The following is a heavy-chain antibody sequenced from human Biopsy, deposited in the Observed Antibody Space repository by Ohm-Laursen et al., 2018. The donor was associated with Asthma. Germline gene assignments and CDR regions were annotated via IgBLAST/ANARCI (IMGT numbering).Heavy chain of an antibody. D-gene: IGHD6-19*01. CDR1: GGTFSNFA. CDR2: IMTVFGTT. CDR3: ARCQVGYSSGWSLLLKKIYYSGMDV. V-gene: IGHV1-69*01. J-gene: IGHJ6*02. Sequence: SSVKVSCKVPGGTFSNFAISWVRQAPGQGLEWLGGIMTVFGTTNYAQKFQGRVAITADESTSTAYMEVTSLRSEDTAIYYCARCQVGYSSGWSLLLKKIYYSGMDVWGQGTAVTASS.